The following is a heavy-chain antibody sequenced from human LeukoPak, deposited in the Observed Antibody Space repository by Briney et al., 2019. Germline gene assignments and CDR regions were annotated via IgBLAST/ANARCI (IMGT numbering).Heavy chain of an antibody. Sequence: PGGSLRLSCAASGFTFSSYSMNWVRQAPGKGLEWVSSISSSSSYIYYADSVKGRFTISRDNAKNSLYLQMNSLRAEDTAVYYCARGIAGYSSSWPHDYWGQGTLVTVSS. J-gene: IGHJ4*02. CDR1: GFTFSSYS. V-gene: IGHV3-21*01. CDR3: ARGIAGYSSSWPHDY. D-gene: IGHD6-13*01. CDR2: ISSSSSYI.